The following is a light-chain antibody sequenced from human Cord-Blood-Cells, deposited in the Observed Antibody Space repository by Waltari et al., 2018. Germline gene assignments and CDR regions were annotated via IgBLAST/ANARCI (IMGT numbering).Light chain of an antibody. V-gene: IGKV1-5*01. CDR1: QSISSW. CDR2: EAS. J-gene: IGKJ1*01. CDR3: QQYNSYSRT. Sequence: DIQMTQSPSTLSASVGDRVTITCRASQSISSWLAWYQQKPGKAPKLLLHEASSLESGVPSRFSGSGSGTEFTLTISSLQPDDFATYYCQQYNSYSRTFGQGTKVEIK.